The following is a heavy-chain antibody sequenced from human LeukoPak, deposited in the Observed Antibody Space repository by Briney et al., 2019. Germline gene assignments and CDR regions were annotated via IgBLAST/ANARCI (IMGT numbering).Heavy chain of an antibody. CDR2: ISYDGGNE. CDR1: GFTFTIYA. D-gene: IGHD1-26*01. CDR3: ARVRVGTTTGDTFDI. V-gene: IGHV3-30-3*01. J-gene: IGHJ3*02. Sequence: PGGSLRLSCTASGFTFTIYAMDWVRQAPGKGLEWVAAISYDGGNEYYADSVKGRFTISRDNSKNTLYLQMNSLRVEDTAVYFCARVRVGTTTGDTFDIWGQGTMVTVAS.